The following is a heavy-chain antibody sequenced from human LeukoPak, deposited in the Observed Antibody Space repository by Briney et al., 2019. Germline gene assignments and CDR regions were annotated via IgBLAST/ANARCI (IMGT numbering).Heavy chain of an antibody. V-gene: IGHV3-11*04. CDR3: ATDCLSGGGGSCYSYYKYMDG. CDR1: GFTFSDYY. D-gene: IGHD2-15*01. CDR2: ISTGGSTI. J-gene: IGHJ6*03. Sequence: PGGSLRLSCAASGFTFSDYYMSWIRQAPGKGLEWVSYISTGGSTIYYADSVKGRFTISRDNAKNSLHLQMNSLRAEDTAVSYCATDCLSGGGGSCYSYYKYMDGWGQGTTVTVSS.